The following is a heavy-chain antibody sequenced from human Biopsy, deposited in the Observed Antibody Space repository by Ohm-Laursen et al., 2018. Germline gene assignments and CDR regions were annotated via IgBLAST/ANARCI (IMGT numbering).Heavy chain of an antibody. D-gene: IGHD2-21*02. CDR1: GDSISSDY. CDR3: ARDDAVTVIRGLYY. J-gene: IGHJ4*02. Sequence: SDTLSLTCTVSGDSISSDYWSWIRQTPGKGLEWIGYIYYSGSTNYNPSLKSRVTISVDTSKNQFSLRLSSVTAEDTAVYYCARDDAVTVIRGLYYWGQGALVTVSS. V-gene: IGHV4-59*07. CDR2: IYYSGST.